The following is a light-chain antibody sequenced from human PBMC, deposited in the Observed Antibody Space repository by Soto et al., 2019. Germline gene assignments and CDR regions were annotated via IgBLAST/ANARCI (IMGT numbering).Light chain of an antibody. CDR2: GAS. Sequence: EIVMTQSPATLSVSPGERATLSCRASQSVSSNLAWYQQKPGQAPRLLIYGASTRATGIPARFSGSGSGTEFTLTISSLQSEDFAVYYCQQYNNWLSLTFGGGPK. CDR3: QQYNNWLSLT. V-gene: IGKV3-15*01. J-gene: IGKJ4*01. CDR1: QSVSSN.